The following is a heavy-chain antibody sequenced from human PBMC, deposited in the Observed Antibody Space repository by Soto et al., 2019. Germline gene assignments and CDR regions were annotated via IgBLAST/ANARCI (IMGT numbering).Heavy chain of an antibody. V-gene: IGHV2-5*02. CDR3: AHKGGRGAGMDV. CDR2: IYWDDDK. CDR1: GFSVSTGGVG. D-gene: IGHD2-15*01. Sequence: QITLKESGPTLMKPTQTLTLTCTFSGFSVSTGGVGVAWIRQPPGKALEWLALIYWDDDKRYSPFLQSRVTITKDTSKNQVVLTMTNMDPVDTATYYCAHKGGRGAGMDVWGQGTTVTVSS. J-gene: IGHJ6*02.